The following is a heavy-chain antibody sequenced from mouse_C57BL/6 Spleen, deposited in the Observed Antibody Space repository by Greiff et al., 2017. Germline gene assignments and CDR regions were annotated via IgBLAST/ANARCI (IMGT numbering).Heavy chain of an antibody. CDR3: ARPITTVVADWYFDV. V-gene: IGHV1-69*01. Sequence: LQQPGAELVMPGASVKLSCKASGYTFTSYWMHWVKQRPGQGLEWIGEIDPSDSYTNYNQKFKGKSTLTVDKSSSTAYMQLSSLTSEDSAVYYCARPITTVVADWYFDVWGTGTTVTVSS. CDR2: IDPSDSYT. CDR1: GYTFTSYW. J-gene: IGHJ1*03. D-gene: IGHD1-1*01.